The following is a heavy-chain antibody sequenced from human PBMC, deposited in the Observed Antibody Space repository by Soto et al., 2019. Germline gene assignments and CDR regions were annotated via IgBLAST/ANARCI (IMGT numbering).Heavy chain of an antibody. D-gene: IGHD5-18*01. V-gene: IGHV4-39*01. Sequence: SETLSLTCTVSGGSISSSSYYWGWIRQPPGKGLEWIGSIYYSGSTYYNPSLKSRVTISVDTSKNQFSLKLSSVTAADTAVYYCARLGASTAMVELFDYWGQGTLVTVSS. CDR1: GGSISSSSYY. CDR2: IYYSGST. CDR3: ARLGASTAMVELFDY. J-gene: IGHJ4*02.